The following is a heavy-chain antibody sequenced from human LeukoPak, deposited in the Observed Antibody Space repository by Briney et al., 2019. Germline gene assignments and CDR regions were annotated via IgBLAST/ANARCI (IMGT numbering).Heavy chain of an antibody. J-gene: IGHJ6*02. Sequence: SETLSRTCTVSGGSISSYYWSWIRQPPGKGLEWIGYIYYSGSTNYNPSLKSRVTISVDTSKNQFSLKLSSVTAADTAVYYCARYSSSWLQSYYYYYGMDVWGQGTTVTVSS. CDR2: IYYSGST. V-gene: IGHV4-59*08. CDR3: ARYSSSWLQSYYYYYGMDV. D-gene: IGHD6-13*01. CDR1: GGSISSYY.